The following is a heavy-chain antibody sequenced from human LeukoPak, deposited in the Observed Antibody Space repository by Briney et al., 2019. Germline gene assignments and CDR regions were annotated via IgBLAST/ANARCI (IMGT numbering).Heavy chain of an antibody. Sequence: GGSLRLSCAVSGFTFSSYGMHWARQPPGKGPEWVAYTLYDGKTKYYADSVKGRFTISRDNSKNTLYLQMNSLRAEDTAVYYCAKETSLNLWDWYMDVWGKGTTVTISS. CDR2: TLYDGKTK. CDR1: GFTFSSYG. D-gene: IGHD1-14*01. CDR3: AKETSLNLWDWYMDV. J-gene: IGHJ6*03. V-gene: IGHV3-30*18.